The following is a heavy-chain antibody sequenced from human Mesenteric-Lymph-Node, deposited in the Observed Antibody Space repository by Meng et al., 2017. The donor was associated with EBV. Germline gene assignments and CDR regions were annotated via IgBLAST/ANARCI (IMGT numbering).Heavy chain of an antibody. CDR1: GFKFSDYY. CDR3: ARGRGMVSYYFDY. Sequence: QVQLVESGGXXVKPGGSLXLSCEASGFKFSDYYMSWVRQAPGKGLEWVSYISSSGSSTYYADSVKGRFSISRDNAKNSLYLQMSSLRADDTAVYYCARGRGMVSYYFDYWGQGTLVTVSS. J-gene: IGHJ4*02. D-gene: IGHD3-16*02. V-gene: IGHV3-11*01. CDR2: ISSSGSST.